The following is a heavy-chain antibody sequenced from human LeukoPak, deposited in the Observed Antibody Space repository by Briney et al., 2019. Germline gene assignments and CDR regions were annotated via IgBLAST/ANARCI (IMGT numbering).Heavy chain of an antibody. CDR1: GGSISSSSYY. V-gene: IGHV4-39*01. D-gene: IGHD5-24*01. J-gene: IGHJ4*02. Sequence: SETLSLTCTVSGGSISSSSYYWGWIRQPPGKGLEWIGSIYYSGSTYYNPSLKSRVTISVDTSKNQFSLKLSSVTAADTAVYYCARRKKRWLQLSPFDYWGQGTLVTVSS. CDR3: ARRKKRWLQLSPFDY. CDR2: IYYSGST.